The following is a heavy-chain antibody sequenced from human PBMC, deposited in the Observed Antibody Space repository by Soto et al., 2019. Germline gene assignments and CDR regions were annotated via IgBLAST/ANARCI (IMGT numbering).Heavy chain of an antibody. J-gene: IGHJ6*02. V-gene: IGHV4-59*01. Sequence: SETLSLTCSVSGGSIRSYYWSWIRQSPEKGLEWIGYFYHSGNSNYNPSLKSRVTISVDTSKNQLSLSLSSVTAADTAVYFCARISSVDPYGYVNGGLDVWGQGTTVTVSS. D-gene: IGHD5-18*01. CDR3: ARISSVDPYGYVNGGLDV. CDR2: FYHSGNS. CDR1: GGSIRSYY.